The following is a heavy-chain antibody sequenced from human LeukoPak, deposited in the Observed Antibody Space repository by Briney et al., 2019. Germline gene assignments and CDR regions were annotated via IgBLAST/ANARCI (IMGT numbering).Heavy chain of an antibody. CDR3: ARSGYSYGPVPYYYYYYMDV. D-gene: IGHD5-18*01. V-gene: IGHV5-51*01. J-gene: IGHJ6*03. CDR2: IYPGDSDT. Sequence: GESLKISCKGSGYSFTSYWIGWVRQVPGKGLEWMGIIYPGDSDTRYSPSFQGQVTISADKSISTAYLQWSSLKASDTAMYYCARSGYSYGPVPYYYYYYMDVWGKGTTVTISS. CDR1: GYSFTSYW.